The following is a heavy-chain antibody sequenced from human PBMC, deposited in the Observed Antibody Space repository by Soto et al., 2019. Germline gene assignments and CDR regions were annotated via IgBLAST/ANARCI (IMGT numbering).Heavy chain of an antibody. J-gene: IGHJ4*02. Sequence: QMQLVQSVAEVKKPGSSVTVSCKALGNTFTYRYLHWVRQAPGQALEWMGWITPFNGDVHYAQKFQERVTITRDRSINTAYMRMSSLRSEDTAMYYCASGGAGSGPFTWELPDHWGQGTLVTVSS. CDR1: GNTFTYRY. V-gene: IGHV1-45*02. CDR3: ASGGAGSGPFTWELPDH. CDR2: ITPFNGDV. D-gene: IGHD1-26*01.